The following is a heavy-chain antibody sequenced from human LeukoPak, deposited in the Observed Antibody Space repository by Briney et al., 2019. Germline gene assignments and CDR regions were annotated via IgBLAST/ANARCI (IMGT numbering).Heavy chain of an antibody. J-gene: IGHJ6*02. D-gene: IGHD1-1*01. CDR2: IYSGGST. CDR1: GSTVSSNY. CDR3: ARDLNWNDAGGMGV. V-gene: IGHV3-66*01. Sequence: GGSLRLSCAASGSTVSSNYMSWVRQAPGEGLEWVSVIYSGGSTYYADSVKGRFTISRDNSKNTLYLQMNSLRAEDTAVYYCARDLNWNDAGGMGVWGQGTTVTVSS.